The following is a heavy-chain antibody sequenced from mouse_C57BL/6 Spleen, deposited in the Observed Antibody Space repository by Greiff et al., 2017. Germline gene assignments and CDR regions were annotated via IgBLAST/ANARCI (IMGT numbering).Heavy chain of an antibody. CDR1: GYTFTDYN. D-gene: IGHD3-2*02. V-gene: IGHV1-18*01. J-gene: IGHJ3*01. CDR2: INPNNGGT. CDR3: ARGDSSGYVGFAY. Sequence: VQLQQSGPELVKPGASVKIPCKASGYTFTDYNMDWVKQSHGKSLEWIGDINPNNGGTIYNQKFKGKATLTVDQSSSTAYMELRSLTSEDTAVYYGARGDSSGYVGFAYWGQGTLVTVSA.